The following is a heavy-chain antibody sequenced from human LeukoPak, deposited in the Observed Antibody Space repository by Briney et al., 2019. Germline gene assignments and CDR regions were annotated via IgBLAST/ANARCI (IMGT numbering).Heavy chain of an antibody. D-gene: IGHD1-14*01. CDR1: GFTFSSYA. CDR3: ARDPRSRYRADYFDY. V-gene: IGHV3-30*04. CDR2: ISYDGSNK. J-gene: IGHJ4*02. Sequence: GGSLRLSCAASGFTFSSYAMHWVRQAPGKGLEWVAVISYDGSNKYYADSVKGRFTISRDNSKNTLYLQMNSLRAEDTAVYYCARDPRSRYRADYFDYWGQGTLVTVSS.